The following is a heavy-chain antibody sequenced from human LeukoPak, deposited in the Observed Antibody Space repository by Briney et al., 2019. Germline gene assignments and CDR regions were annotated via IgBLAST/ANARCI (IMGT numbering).Heavy chain of an antibody. CDR3: AKDRCSNGVGCYYYYMDV. V-gene: IGHV3-30*02. CDR1: GFTFTTYW. Sequence: GGSLRLSCAASGFTFTTYWMGWVRQAPGKGLEWVAYIQYDGSNEQYADSVKGRFSISRDSSKNILYLQMNSLRAEDTAVYYCAKDRCSNGVGCYYYYMDVWGKGTTVTISS. J-gene: IGHJ6*03. D-gene: IGHD2-8*01. CDR2: IQYDGSNE.